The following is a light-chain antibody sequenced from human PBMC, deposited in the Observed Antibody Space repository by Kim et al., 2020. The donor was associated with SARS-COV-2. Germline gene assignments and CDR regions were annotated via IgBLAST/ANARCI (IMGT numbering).Light chain of an antibody. Sequence: ASVGDRVTITCRSSQNIDNYLNWYQQKPGKAPQSLIYGAADLQSGVPSRFSGSGSGTYFTLTISSVQPEDVATYYCQQSYTSPRTFGQGTKVDIK. CDR3: QQSYTSPRT. V-gene: IGKV1-39*01. CDR2: GAA. J-gene: IGKJ1*01. CDR1: QNIDNY.